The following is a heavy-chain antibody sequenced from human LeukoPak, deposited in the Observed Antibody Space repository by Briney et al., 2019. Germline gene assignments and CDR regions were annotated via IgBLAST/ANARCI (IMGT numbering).Heavy chain of an antibody. CDR1: GGSFSGYY. V-gene: IGHV4-34*01. Sequence: SETLSLTCAVYGGSFSGYYWSWIRQPPGKGLEWIGEINHSGSTDYNPSLKSRVTISVDTSKNQFSLKLSSVTAADTAVYYCARGRPDGAGSYYKFDPWGQGTLVTVSS. J-gene: IGHJ5*02. CDR2: INHSGST. CDR3: ARGRPDGAGSYYKFDP. D-gene: IGHD3-10*01.